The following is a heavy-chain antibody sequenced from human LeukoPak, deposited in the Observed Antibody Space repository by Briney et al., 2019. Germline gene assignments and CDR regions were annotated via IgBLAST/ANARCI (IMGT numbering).Heavy chain of an antibody. J-gene: IGHJ5*02. CDR3: ARDYHVSNGWYGSWFDP. V-gene: IGHV1-18*01. CDR2: ITAYNGNT. Sequence: GASVKVSCKASGYTFTSYGIIWVRQAPGQGLEWMGWITAYNGNTNYAQKLQGRVTMTTDTSTSTAYTELRSLRSDDTAVYYCARDYHVSNGWYGSWFDPWGQGTLVTVSS. D-gene: IGHD6-19*01. CDR1: GYTFTSYG.